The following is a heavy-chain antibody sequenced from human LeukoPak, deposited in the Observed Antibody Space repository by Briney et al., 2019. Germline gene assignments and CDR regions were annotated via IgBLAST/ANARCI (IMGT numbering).Heavy chain of an antibody. CDR2: ISYDGGNK. V-gene: IGHV3-30*04. Sequence: PGRSLRLSCAASGFTFSSYAMHWVRQAPGKGLEWVAVISYDGGNKYYADSVKGRFTISRDNSKNTLYLQMNSLRAEDTAVYYCARVYCSGGSCYWDYYYYGMDVWGQGTTVTVSS. CDR1: GFTFSSYA. J-gene: IGHJ6*02. CDR3: ARVYCSGGSCYWDYYYYGMDV. D-gene: IGHD2-15*01.